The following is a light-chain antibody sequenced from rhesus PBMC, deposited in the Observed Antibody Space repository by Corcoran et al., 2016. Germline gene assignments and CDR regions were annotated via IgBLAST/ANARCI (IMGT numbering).Light chain of an antibody. Sequence: QAAPTQSPSVSGSPGQSVTISCTGTSSDIGANNRVSWYQQSPGKAPKLMIYDVNKRPSGVSDRFSVSKSGSPASLTISGLQAEDETDYYCSSYGSGSTSIFGDGTRLTVL. V-gene: IGLV2-13*03. CDR3: SSYGSGSTSI. CDR2: DVN. CDR1: SSDIGANNR. J-gene: IGLJ1*01.